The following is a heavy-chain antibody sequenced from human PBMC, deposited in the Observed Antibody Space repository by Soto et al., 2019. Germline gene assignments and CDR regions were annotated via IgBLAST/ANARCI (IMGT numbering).Heavy chain of an antibody. J-gene: IGHJ6*02. CDR3: ARRREGDYYYGMDV. Sequence: ASVKVSCKASGYTFTSYAMHWVRQAPGQRLEWMGWINAGNGNTKYSQKFQGRVTITRDTSASTAYMELSSLRSEDTAVYYCARRREGDYYYGMDVWGQGTTLTVSS. D-gene: IGHD1-26*01. V-gene: IGHV1-3*01. CDR2: INAGNGNT. CDR1: GYTFTSYA.